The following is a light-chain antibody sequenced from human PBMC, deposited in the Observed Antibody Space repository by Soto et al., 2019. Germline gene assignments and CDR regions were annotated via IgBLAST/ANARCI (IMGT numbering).Light chain of an antibody. V-gene: IGKV1-39*01. CDR2: ATS. CDR3: QQSYGTPGT. Sequence: DLQMTQSPSSLSASVGDRVTITCRASQTISTYLNWYQHKPGKAPRLLIYATSNLQSGVPSRFSGSGSGADFTLTISSLQPEDFATYYCQQSYGTPGTFGHGTKVEIK. CDR1: QTISTY. J-gene: IGKJ1*01.